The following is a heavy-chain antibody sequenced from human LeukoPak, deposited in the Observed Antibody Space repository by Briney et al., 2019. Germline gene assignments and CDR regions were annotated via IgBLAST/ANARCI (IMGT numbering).Heavy chain of an antibody. CDR3: ARQSKGIIVITDFQH. CDR1: GGSISSGGYY. Sequence: PSETLSLTCTVSGGSISSGGYYWGWIRQPPGKGLEWIGSIYYSGNTYYSPSLKSRVTISVDTSKNQFSLKLSSVTAADTAVYYCARQSKGIIVITDFQHWGQGTLVTVSS. D-gene: IGHD3-22*01. CDR2: IYYSGNT. V-gene: IGHV4-39*01. J-gene: IGHJ1*01.